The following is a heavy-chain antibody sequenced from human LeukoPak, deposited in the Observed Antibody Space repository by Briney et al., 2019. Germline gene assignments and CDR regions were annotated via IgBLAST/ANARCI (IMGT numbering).Heavy chain of an antibody. CDR1: GGSISSYY. J-gene: IGHJ4*02. V-gene: IGHV4-59*12. D-gene: IGHD4-17*01. Sequence: SETLSLTCTVSGGSISSYYWSWIRQPPGKGLEWIGSIYYHENTYYNPSLKSRVTISVDTSKNQFSLKLSSVTAADTAVYYCARGENDYGDYNYWGQGTLVTVSS. CDR2: IYYHENT. CDR3: ARGENDYGDYNY.